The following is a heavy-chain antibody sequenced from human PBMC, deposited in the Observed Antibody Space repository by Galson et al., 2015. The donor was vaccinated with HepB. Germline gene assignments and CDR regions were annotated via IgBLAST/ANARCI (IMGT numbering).Heavy chain of an antibody. D-gene: IGHD4/OR15-4a*01. CDR2: ISGSGGST. Sequence: SLRLSCAASGFTFGSYAMTWVRQAPGKGLEWVSTISGSGGSTYYADSVKGRFTISRDNSKNTLYLQMSSLRAEDTAVYFCARDGRSMVTILSEAFDIWGQGTVVTVSS. V-gene: IGHV3-23*01. CDR1: GFTFGSYA. CDR3: ARDGRSMVTILSEAFDI. J-gene: IGHJ3*02.